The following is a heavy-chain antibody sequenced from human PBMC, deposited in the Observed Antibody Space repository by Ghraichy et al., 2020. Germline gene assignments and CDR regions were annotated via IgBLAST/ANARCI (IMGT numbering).Heavy chain of an antibody. J-gene: IGHJ4*02. CDR1: GFIFSNYA. CDR3: ALYTVNFDF. CDR2: IGGVGSST. V-gene: IGHV3-23*01. Sequence: GGSLRLSCAASGFIFSNYAMSWVRQAPGKGLEWVSAIGGVGSSTYYADSVKGRFTISRDNSENTLYLQMNSLRAEDTAVYYCALYTVNFDFWGQGTLVTVYS. D-gene: IGHD2-2*02.